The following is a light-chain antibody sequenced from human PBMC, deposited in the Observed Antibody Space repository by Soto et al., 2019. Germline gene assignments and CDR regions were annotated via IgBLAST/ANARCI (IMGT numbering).Light chain of an antibody. CDR2: AVT. J-gene: IGLJ1*01. CDR1: SSDVGGYNN. Sequence: QSALTQPASVSGSPGQSITISCTGTSSDVGGYNNVSWYQQHPGKAPKLMIYAVTDRPSGVSSRFSGSKSANTASLTISGLQAEDEADYYCSSYASSSTLFGTGTKLTVL. CDR3: SSYASSSTL. V-gene: IGLV2-14*01.